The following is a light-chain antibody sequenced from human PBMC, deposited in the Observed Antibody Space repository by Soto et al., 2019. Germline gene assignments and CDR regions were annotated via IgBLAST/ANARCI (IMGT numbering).Light chain of an antibody. J-gene: IGKJ3*01. V-gene: IGKV3-15*01. CDR1: QSVSGN. Sequence: EIVMTQSPATLSVSPGERATLSCRASQSVSGNLAWYQQKPGQAPRLLIYAASTRATGIPARFSGSGSGTEFTLTIRSLQSEDFAVYYCQQYNNWPPIAFGPGTKVDNK. CDR2: AAS. CDR3: QQYNNWPPIA.